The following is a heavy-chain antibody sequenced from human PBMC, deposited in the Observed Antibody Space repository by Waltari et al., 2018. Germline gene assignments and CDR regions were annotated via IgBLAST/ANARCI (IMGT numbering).Heavy chain of an antibody. V-gene: IGHV4-59*01. Sequence: QVQLQESGPGLVKPSETLSLTCTVSGGSISSYYWSWIRQPPGKGLEWIGYIYYSGSTNYNPSLKSRVTISVDTSKNQFSLKLSSVTAADTAVYYCARGRDSSSSGRGWFDPWAREPWSPSPQ. CDR2: IYYSGST. D-gene: IGHD6-6*01. J-gene: IGHJ5*02. CDR3: ARGRDSSSSGRGWFDP. CDR1: GGSISSYY.